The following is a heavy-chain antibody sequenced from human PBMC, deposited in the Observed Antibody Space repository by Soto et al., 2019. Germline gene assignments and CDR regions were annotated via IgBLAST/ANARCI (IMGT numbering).Heavy chain of an antibody. J-gene: IGHJ5*02. CDR1: VGSISSYF. Sequence: PSETLSLTCTVSVGSISSYFWSWIRQPPGKGLEWIGYVYYSGSTNYNPSLKSRVTMSVDASENQFSLKLTSATAADTAVYYCARGSRGWFDPWGQGTPVTVSS. CDR2: VYYSGST. V-gene: IGHV4-59*01. CDR3: ARGSRGWFDP.